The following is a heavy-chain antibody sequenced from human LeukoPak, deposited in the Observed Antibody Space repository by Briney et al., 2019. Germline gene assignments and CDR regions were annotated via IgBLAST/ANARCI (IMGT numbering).Heavy chain of an antibody. CDR1: GFTFSSYG. CDR2: IRYDGSNK. D-gene: IGHD3-22*01. CDR3: AKIPYYYDSSGSRSYFDY. Sequence: GGSLRLSCAASGFTFSSYGMHWVRQAPGKGLEWVAFIRYDGSNKYYADPVKGRFTISSDNSKNTLYLQMNSLRAEDTAVYYCAKIPYYYDSSGSRSYFDYWGQGTLVTVSS. V-gene: IGHV3-30*02. J-gene: IGHJ4*02.